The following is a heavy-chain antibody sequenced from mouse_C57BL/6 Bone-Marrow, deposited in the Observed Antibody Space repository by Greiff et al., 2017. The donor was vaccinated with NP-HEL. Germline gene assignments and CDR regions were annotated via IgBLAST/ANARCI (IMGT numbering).Heavy chain of an antibody. CDR1: GYTFTSYT. CDR3: ASLRYYAMDY. CDR2: INPSSGYT. D-gene: IGHD1-2*01. Sequence: QVQLQQSGAELARPGASVKMSCKASGYTFTSYTMHWVKQRPGQGLEWIGYINPSSGYTKYNQKFKDKATLTAAKTSSTAYMQLSSLTSEDSAVYYCASLRYYAMDYWGQGTSVTVSS. V-gene: IGHV1-4*01. J-gene: IGHJ4*01.